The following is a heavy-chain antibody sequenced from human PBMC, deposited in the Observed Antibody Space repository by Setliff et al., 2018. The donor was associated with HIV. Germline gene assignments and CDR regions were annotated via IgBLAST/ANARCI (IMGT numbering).Heavy chain of an antibody. Sequence: SETLSLTCAVYGESFSGFYWTWIRQPPGKGLEWIGDINHRGRTNYNPSLKSRVTISGDKSKYQFSLKLTSMTAADTAVYYCALRRYSSWARFDSWGQGTLVTVSS. J-gene: IGHJ4*02. CDR2: INHRGRT. V-gene: IGHV4-34*01. CDR1: GESFSGFY. D-gene: IGHD2-21*01. CDR3: ALRRYSSWARFDS.